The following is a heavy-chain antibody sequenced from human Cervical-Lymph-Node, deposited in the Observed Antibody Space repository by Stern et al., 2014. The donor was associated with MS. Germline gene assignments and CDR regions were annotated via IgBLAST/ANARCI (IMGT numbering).Heavy chain of an antibody. J-gene: IGHJ4*02. V-gene: IGHV2-5*02. CDR1: GFSLSTSGVG. D-gene: IGHD6-13*01. Sequence: QVTLRESGPTLVKPTQTLTLTCTFSGFSLSTSGVGVGWIRQPPGKALEWLALIYWDDDKRYSPSLKSRLTITKDTSENQVVLTMTNMDPVDTATYYCAVRLTLYSSSWYSMHYFDYWGQGTLVTVSS. CDR2: IYWDDDK. CDR3: AVRLTLYSSSWYSMHYFDY.